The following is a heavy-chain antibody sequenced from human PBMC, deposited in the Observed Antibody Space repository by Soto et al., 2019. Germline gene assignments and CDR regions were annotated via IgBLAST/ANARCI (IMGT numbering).Heavy chain of an antibody. CDR2: MGGANGDT. CDR1: GFIFSDYA. V-gene: IGHV3-23*01. CDR3: AKDRVDHNSVWDPFDI. J-gene: IGHJ3*02. D-gene: IGHD2-15*01. Sequence: EVQMLESGGGLVQPGGSLRLSCAASGFIFSDYAMSWVRQAPGKGLEWVAGMGGANGDTYYAESVRGRFAISRDNSKSRLFLQMNSLGAEDTAVYFCAKDRVDHNSVWDPFDIWGQGTLVTVSS.